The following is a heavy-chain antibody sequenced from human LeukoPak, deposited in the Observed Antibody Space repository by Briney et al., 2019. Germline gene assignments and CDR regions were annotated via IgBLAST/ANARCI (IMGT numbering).Heavy chain of an antibody. V-gene: IGHV4-59*05. CDR1: GGSINSYH. J-gene: IGHJ4*02. Sequence: SETLSLTCTVSGGSINSYHWSWIRQPAGKGLEWIGSIYYSGSTYYNPSLKSRVTVSVDTSKNQFSLNLRSVTAADTAVYFCTRSSYWGQGILVTVSS. CDR3: TRSSY. CDR2: IYYSGST.